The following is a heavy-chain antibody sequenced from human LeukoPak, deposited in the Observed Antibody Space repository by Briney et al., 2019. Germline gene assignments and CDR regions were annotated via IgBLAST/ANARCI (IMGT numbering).Heavy chain of an antibody. CDR1: GFTFSSYA. J-gene: IGHJ4*02. V-gene: IGHV3-23*01. Sequence: GGSLRLSCAASGFTFSSYAMSWVRQAPGKGLEWVSAISGSGGSTYYADSVKGRFTISRDNSKNTLYLQMNCLRAEDTAVYYCAKTEGITMIVVVITTLYYFDYWGQGTLVTVSS. CDR2: ISGSGGST. D-gene: IGHD3-22*01. CDR3: AKTEGITMIVVVITTLYYFDY.